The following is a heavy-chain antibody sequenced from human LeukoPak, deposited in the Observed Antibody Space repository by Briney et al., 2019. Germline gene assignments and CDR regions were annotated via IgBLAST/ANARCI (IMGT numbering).Heavy chain of an antibody. Sequence: PSETLSLTCTVSGGSISSSSYYWGWIRQPPGKGLEWIGSIYYSGSTYYTPSLKSRLTISVDTSKNLFSLNLSSVTAADTAVYYCARDRGGDYYFGYWGQGTLVTVSS. D-gene: IGHD4-17*01. CDR2: IYYSGST. J-gene: IGHJ4*02. V-gene: IGHV4-39*07. CDR1: GGSISSSSYY. CDR3: ARDRGGDYYFGY.